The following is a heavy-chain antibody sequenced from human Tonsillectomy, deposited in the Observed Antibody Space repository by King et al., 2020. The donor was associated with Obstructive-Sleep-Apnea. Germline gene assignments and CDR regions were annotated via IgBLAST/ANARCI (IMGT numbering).Heavy chain of an antibody. Sequence: LVESGGGLVQPGGSLRLSCAASGFTFSRYSMNWVRQAPGKGLEWVSYISSSSSTLYYADSAKGRFTISRDNAKNSLFLQMNSLRVEDTAVYYWARGGYGSSASCSVDNFNIGGQGTLVTVSS. D-gene: IGHD2-2*01. CDR1: GFTFSRYS. V-gene: IGHV3-48*01. J-gene: IGHJ3*02. CDR3: ARGGYGSSASCSVDNFNI. CDR2: ISSSSSTL.